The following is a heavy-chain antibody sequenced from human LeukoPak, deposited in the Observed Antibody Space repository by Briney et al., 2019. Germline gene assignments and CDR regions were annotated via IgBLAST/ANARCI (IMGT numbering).Heavy chain of an antibody. CDR3: ARGYGGGSGYYYRVDY. J-gene: IGHJ4*02. D-gene: IGHD3-22*01. CDR1: RFTFSNYA. Sequence: GGSLRLSCSASRFTFSNYAMHWVRQAPGKGLEWVAVISSDGSNEYYADSVKGRFTISRDNSKNMLYLQMNSLRAEDTAVYYCARGYGGGSGYYYRVDYWGQGTLVTVSS. CDR2: ISSDGSNE. V-gene: IGHV3-30*04.